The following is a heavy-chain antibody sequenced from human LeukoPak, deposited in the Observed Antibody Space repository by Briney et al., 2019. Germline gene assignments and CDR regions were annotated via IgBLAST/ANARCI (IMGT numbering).Heavy chain of an antibody. CDR3: ARGDSSGYRY. J-gene: IGHJ4*02. Sequence: SETLSLTCAVYGGSFSGYYWSWIRQPPGKGLEWIGEINHSGSTHYNPSLKSRDTISVDTSKNQFSLKLSSVTAADTAVYYCARGDSSGYRYWGQGTLVTVSS. D-gene: IGHD3-22*01. V-gene: IGHV4-34*01. CDR2: INHSGST. CDR1: GGSFSGYY.